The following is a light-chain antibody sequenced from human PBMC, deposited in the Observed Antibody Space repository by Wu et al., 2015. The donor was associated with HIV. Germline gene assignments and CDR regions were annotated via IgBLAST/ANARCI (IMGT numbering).Light chain of an antibody. CDR3: QQYNEWPRT. CDR2: GAS. V-gene: IGKV3-15*01. CDR1: QSVTYK. J-gene: IGKJ1*01. Sequence: EIVMTQSPDTLSVSPGERATLSCRASQSVTYKLGWYQQKPGQAPRLLVYGASARATGIPARFSASGSETDFTLTISSVQSEDFAVYFCQQYNEWPRTFGQGTRWKSN.